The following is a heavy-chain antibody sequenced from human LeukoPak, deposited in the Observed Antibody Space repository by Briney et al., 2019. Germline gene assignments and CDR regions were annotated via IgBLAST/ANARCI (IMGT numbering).Heavy chain of an antibody. V-gene: IGHV1-69*13. D-gene: IGHD3-22*01. CDR1: GYTFTSYA. CDR2: IIPIFGTA. J-gene: IGHJ4*02. Sequence: SVKVSCKASGYTFTSYAISWVRQAPGQGLEWMRGIIPIFGTANYAQKFQGRVTITADEFTTTAYMELSSLRSEDTAVYYCARMHRGTIRYYYDSSGYFGGGYFDYWGQGTLVTVSS. CDR3: ARMHRGTIRYYYDSSGYFGGGYFDY.